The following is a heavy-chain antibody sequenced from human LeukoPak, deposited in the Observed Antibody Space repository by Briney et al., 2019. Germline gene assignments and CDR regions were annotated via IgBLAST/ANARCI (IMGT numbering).Heavy chain of an antibody. V-gene: IGHV3-53*01. D-gene: IGHD5/OR15-5a*01. CDR2: IYSGGST. CDR1: GFTVSSNY. CDR3: ARDPGSVYDY. J-gene: IGHJ4*02. Sequence: GALLLSCAASGFTVSSNYMSWVRQAPGKGLEWVSVIYSGGSTYYADSVKGRFTISRDNSKNTLYLQMNSLRAEDTAVYYCARDPGSVYDYWGQGTLVTVSS.